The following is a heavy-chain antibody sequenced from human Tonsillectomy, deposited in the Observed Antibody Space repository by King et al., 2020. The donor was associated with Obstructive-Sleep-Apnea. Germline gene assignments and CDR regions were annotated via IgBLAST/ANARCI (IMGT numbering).Heavy chain of an antibody. D-gene: IGHD3-10*01. CDR1: GFTFSSYS. CDR3: ARDGQWLGIDY. J-gene: IGHJ4*02. CDR2: ISSSSSYI. V-gene: IGHV3-21*01. Sequence: VQLVESGGGLVKPGGSLRLSCAASGFTFSSYSMNWVRQAPGKGLEWVSSISSSSSYIYYGDYVKGRFTISRDNAKNSLYLQMNSRRAEDTAVYYCARDGQWLGIDYWGQGTLVTVSS.